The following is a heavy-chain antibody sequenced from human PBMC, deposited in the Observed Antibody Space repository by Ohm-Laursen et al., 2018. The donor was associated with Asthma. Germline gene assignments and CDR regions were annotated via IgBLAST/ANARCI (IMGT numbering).Heavy chain of an antibody. D-gene: IGHD2-2*01. CDR1: GFTFSSYC. V-gene: IGHV3-74*01. Sequence: SLRLSCVASGFTFSSYCMHWVRQAPGKGLVWVSRINSDGSSTSYADSVKGRFTISRDNAKNTLYLQMNSLRAEDTAVYYCARGPYCSSTSCYWGSLSYYYYGMDVWGQGTTVTVSS. CDR3: ARGPYCSSTSCYWGSLSYYYYGMDV. CDR2: INSDGSST. J-gene: IGHJ6*02.